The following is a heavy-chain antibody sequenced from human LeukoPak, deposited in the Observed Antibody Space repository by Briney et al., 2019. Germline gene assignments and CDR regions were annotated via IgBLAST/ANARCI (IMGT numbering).Heavy chain of an antibody. CDR2: IYSGGST. D-gene: IGHD5-24*01. V-gene: IGHV3-66*02. CDR3: ARGAGYNYPVGY. CDR1: GFTVSSNY. J-gene: IGHJ4*02. Sequence: QPGGSLRLSCAASGFTVSSNYMSRVRQAPGKGLEWVSVIYSGGSTYYADSVKGRFTISRDNSKDTLYLQMNSLRAEDTAVYYCARGAGYNYPVGYWGQGTLVTVSS.